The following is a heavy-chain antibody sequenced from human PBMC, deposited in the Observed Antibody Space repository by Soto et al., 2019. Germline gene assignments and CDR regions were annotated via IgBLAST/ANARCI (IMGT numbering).Heavy chain of an antibody. CDR1: GFTFSSYS. J-gene: IGHJ4*02. D-gene: IGHD3-3*01. CDR2: ISSSSSYI. V-gene: IGHV3-21*01. CDR3: VRVPFGVVIIQVDY. Sequence: EVQLVESGGGLVKPGGSLRLSCAASGFTFSSYSMNWVRQAPGKGLEWVSSISSSSSYIYYADSVKGRFTISRDNAKHSFYLQMNSLRAEDTAVYYCVRVPFGVVIIQVDYWGQGTLVTVSS.